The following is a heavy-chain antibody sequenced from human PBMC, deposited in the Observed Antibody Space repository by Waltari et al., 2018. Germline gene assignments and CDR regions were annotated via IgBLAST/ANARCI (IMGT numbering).Heavy chain of an antibody. CDR2: IWYDGSNK. Sequence: QVQLVESGGGVVQPGRSLRLSCAASGFTFSSYGMHWVRQAPGKGLEWVAVIWYDGSNKYYADSVKGRFTISRDNSKNTLYLQIHSLRAEATAVYYCAKDSTGGPRGEGDYFDYWGQGTLVTVSS. J-gene: IGHJ4*02. CDR1: GFTFSSYG. D-gene: IGHD2-21*01. V-gene: IGHV3-33*06. CDR3: AKDSTGGPRGEGDYFDY.